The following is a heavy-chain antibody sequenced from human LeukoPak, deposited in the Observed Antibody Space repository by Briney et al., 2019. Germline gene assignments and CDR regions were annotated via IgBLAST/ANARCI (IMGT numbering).Heavy chain of an antibody. Sequence: SETLSLTCAVYGGSFSGYYWSWIRQPPGKGLEWIGEINHSGSTNYNPSLKSRVTISVDTSKNQFSLKLSSVTAADTAVYYCARGPYYDFWSGYYPPDYWGQGTLVTVSS. V-gene: IGHV4-34*01. CDR3: ARGPYYDFWSGYYPPDY. J-gene: IGHJ4*02. D-gene: IGHD3-3*01. CDR1: GGSFSGYY. CDR2: INHSGST.